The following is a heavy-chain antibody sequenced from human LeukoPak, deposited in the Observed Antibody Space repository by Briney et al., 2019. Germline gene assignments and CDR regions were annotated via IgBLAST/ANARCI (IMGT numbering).Heavy chain of an antibody. Sequence: TGGSLRLSCAASGFTFSSYEMNWVRQAPGKGLEWVSYISSSGSTIYYADSVKGRFTISRDNAKNSLYLQMNSLRAEDTAVYYCARAGRVGYSYGYPLHYFDYWGQGTLVTVSS. D-gene: IGHD5-18*01. CDR1: GFTFSSYE. V-gene: IGHV3-48*03. CDR2: ISSSGSTI. CDR3: ARAGRVGYSYGYPLHYFDY. J-gene: IGHJ4*02.